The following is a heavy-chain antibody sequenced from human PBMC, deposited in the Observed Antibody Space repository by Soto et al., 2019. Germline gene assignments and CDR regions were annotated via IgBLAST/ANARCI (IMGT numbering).Heavy chain of an antibody. Sequence: EVQLVESGGGLVQPGGSLRVSCAASGFTFSSDAMNWVRQTPGKGLEWVSHSSQRGDSMYYADSVKGRFTISRDNAESSLPLQMNGLTDEDTAIYYWARQVYTVVTPFDYGGQGALVTVSS. CDR3: ARQVYTVVTPFDY. D-gene: IGHD2-21*02. V-gene: IGHV3-48*02. CDR1: GFTFSSDA. J-gene: IGHJ4*02. CDR2: SSQRGDSM.